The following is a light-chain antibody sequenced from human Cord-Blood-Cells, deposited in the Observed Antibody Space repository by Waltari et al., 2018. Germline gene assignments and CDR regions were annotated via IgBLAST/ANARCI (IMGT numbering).Light chain of an antibody. J-gene: IGKJ2*01. CDR1: QSVSSSY. V-gene: IGKV3-20*01. CDR3: QQYGSSPYT. Sequence: EIVLTRSPGTLSLSPGERDTLLCRASQSVSSSYLARYQQKPGQAPRLLIYGASSRATGIPDRFSGSGSGTDFTLTISRLEPEDFAVYYCQQYGSSPYTFGQGTKLEIK. CDR2: GAS.